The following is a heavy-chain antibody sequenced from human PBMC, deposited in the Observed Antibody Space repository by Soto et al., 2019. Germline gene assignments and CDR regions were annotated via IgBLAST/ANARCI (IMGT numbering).Heavy chain of an antibody. CDR2: IIPIFGTA. D-gene: IGHD3-10*01. Sequence: SVKVSCKASGGTFSSYAISWVRQAPGQGLEWMGGIIPIFGTANYAQKFQGRVTITADESTSTAYMELSSLRSEDTAVYYCATRMVRGVIITALKIYGMDVWGQGTTVTVSS. CDR1: GGTFSSYA. CDR3: ATRMVRGVIITALKIYGMDV. V-gene: IGHV1-69*13. J-gene: IGHJ6*02.